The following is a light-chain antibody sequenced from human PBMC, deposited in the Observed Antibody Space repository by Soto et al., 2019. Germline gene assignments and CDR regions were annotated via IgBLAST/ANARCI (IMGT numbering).Light chain of an antibody. V-gene: IGKV1-5*01. Sequence: DRVTITCRASQSIAMWLAWYQQKPGKAPKLLISDVSNLERGVPSRFSGSGSGTEFTLTISSLETDDVATYYCQQYSSYASFGQGTKV. CDR3: QQYSSYAS. J-gene: IGKJ1*01. CDR1: QSIAMW. CDR2: DVS.